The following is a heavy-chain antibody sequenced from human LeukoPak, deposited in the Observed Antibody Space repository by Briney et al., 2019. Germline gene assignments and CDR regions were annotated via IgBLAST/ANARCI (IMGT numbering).Heavy chain of an antibody. V-gene: IGHV1-8*01. CDR2: MNPNSGST. D-gene: IGHD6-13*01. Sequence: ASVKVSCKASGYTFTSYDINWVRQATGRGLEWMGWMNPNSGSTGYAQKFQGRVTMTRDTSISTAYMELSSLRSEDTAVYYCARVYSSSWYYYYGMDVWGQGTTVTVSS. CDR3: ARVYSSSWYYYYGMDV. J-gene: IGHJ6*02. CDR1: GYTFTSYD.